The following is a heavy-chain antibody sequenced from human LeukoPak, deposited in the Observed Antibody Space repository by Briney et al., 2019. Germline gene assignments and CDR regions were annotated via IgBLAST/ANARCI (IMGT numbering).Heavy chain of an antibody. CDR1: GDSISSSSYY. CDR3: ARGRRRRETYYDILTGYRKGMAAFDI. V-gene: IGHV4-39*07. J-gene: IGHJ3*02. D-gene: IGHD3-9*01. Sequence: SETLSLTCTVSGDSISSSSYYWGWIRQPPGKGLEWIGSIYYSGSTYYNPSLKSRVTISVDTSKNQFSLKLSSVTAADTAVYYCARGRRRRETYYDILTGYRKGMAAFDIWGQGTMVTVSS. CDR2: IYYSGST.